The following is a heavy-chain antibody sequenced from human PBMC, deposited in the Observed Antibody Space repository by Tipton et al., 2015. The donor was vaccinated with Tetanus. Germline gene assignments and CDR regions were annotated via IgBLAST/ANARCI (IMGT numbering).Heavy chain of an antibody. CDR3: ARGGDYYDSSGYPYYYYYGMDV. CDR2: IITIFGTA. Sequence: QLVQSGAEVKKPGSSVKVSCKASGGTFSSYAISWVRQAPGQGLAWMGGIITIFGTANYAQKFQGRVTITADESTSTAYMGLSSLRSEDTAVYYCARGGDYYDSSGYPYYYYYGMDVWGQGTTVTVSS. J-gene: IGHJ6*02. CDR1: GGTFSSYA. D-gene: IGHD3-22*01. V-gene: IGHV1-69*01.